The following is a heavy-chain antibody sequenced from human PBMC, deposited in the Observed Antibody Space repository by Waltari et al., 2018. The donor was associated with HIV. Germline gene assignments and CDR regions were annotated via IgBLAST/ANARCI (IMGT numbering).Heavy chain of an antibody. CDR1: GGSISSGGYY. Sequence: QVQLQESGPGLVKPSQTLSLTCTVSGGSISSGGYYWSWIRQHPGKGLEWIGYIYYSGSTYYNPSLKSRVTISVDTSKNQFSLKLSSVTAADTAVYYCARDRKVIVVVPAAKGPYYYYGMDVWGQGTTVTVSS. V-gene: IGHV4-31*03. CDR3: ARDRKVIVVVPAAKGPYYYYGMDV. CDR2: IYYSGST. D-gene: IGHD2-2*01. J-gene: IGHJ6*02.